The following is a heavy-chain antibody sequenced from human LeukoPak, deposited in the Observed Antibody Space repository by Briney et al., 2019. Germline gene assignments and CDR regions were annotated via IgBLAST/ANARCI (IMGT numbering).Heavy chain of an antibody. J-gene: IGHJ4*02. V-gene: IGHV3-49*04. Sequence: GGSLSLSCTASGFTFGDHAMSWVRQAPGKGLEWVGLVRSKAYGEGTESAASAKGRFAFSRDDSKSIAYLHMSSLTTEDTAVYFCARGGQLLGKGYFFDYWGQGTVVTVSS. CDR3: ARGGQLLGKGYFFDY. CDR1: GFTFGDHA. D-gene: IGHD1-7*01. CDR2: VRSKAYGEGT.